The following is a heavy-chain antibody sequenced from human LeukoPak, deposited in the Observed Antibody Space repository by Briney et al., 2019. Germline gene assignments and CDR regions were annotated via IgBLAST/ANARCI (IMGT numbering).Heavy chain of an antibody. CDR3: ARQHDSYYYYYIDV. CDR1: GFSISNGYY. J-gene: IGHJ6*03. CDR2: LYHSDSA. Sequence: PSETLSLTCVVSGFSISNGYYWVWIRPPPGRGLEWIGSLYHSDSAYYNTSLRSRVSMSVDMSKNQFSLTLSFVTAADTAVYYCARQHDSYYYYYIDVWGAGTTVTVSS. V-gene: IGHV4-38-2*01.